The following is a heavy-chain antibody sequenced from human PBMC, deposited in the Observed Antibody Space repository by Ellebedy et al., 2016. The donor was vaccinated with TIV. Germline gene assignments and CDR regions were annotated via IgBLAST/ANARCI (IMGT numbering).Heavy chain of an antibody. V-gene: IGHV3-7*01. CDR3: AKEIGGGGSY. J-gene: IGHJ4*02. D-gene: IGHD3-10*01. CDR1: GFTFSSYW. CDR2: IKQDGSAK. Sequence: GGSLRLSXAASGFTFSSYWISWVRQAPGKGLEWVANIKQDGSAKYYVDSVKGRFSISRDNAKNSLYLQMDSLRAEDTAVYYCAKEIGGGGSYWGQGTLVTVSS.